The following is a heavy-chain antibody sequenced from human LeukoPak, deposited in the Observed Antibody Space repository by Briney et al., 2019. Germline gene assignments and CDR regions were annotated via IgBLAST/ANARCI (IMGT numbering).Heavy chain of an antibody. CDR1: GGSVSSGSYY. D-gene: IGHD2-2*01. Sequence: SVTMSLTCTVSGGSVSSGSYYWGWIRQPPGKGLEWIGTIYYSGTTYYNPSLKSRVTISVDTFKNQLSLKLSSVTAADTAVYYCARDIVVVPAANGPPDYWGQGTLATVSS. CDR2: IYYSGTT. J-gene: IGHJ4*02. CDR3: ARDIVVVPAANGPPDY. V-gene: IGHV4-39*02.